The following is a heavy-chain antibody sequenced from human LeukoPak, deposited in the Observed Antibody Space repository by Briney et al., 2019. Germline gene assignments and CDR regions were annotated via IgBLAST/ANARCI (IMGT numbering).Heavy chain of an antibody. Sequence: ASVKVSCKASGFTFTSSGFSWVRRAPGQGLEWMGWIGAYNGNTNYAQKFQDRVTMTTDTSTSTAYMDLRSLRSDDTAVYYCARGGASGSYGLDVWGQGTTVTVAS. CDR3: ARGGASGSYGLDV. CDR1: GFTFTSSG. CDR2: IGAYNGNT. J-gene: IGHJ6*02. D-gene: IGHD1-26*01. V-gene: IGHV1-18*01.